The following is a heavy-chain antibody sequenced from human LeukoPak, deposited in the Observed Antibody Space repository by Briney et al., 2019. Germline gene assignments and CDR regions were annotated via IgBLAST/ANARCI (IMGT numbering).Heavy chain of an antibody. CDR3: ARDRGGPGAFDI. CDR2: ISSSSSYI. D-gene: IGHD3-10*01. V-gene: IGHV3-21*01. J-gene: IGHJ3*02. CDR1: GFIFSRNS. Sequence: GGSLRLSCAASGFIFSRNSMNWVRQAPGKGLEWVSSISSSSSYIYYADSVKGRFTISRDNAKNSLYLQMNSLRAEDTAVYYCARDRGGPGAFDIWGQGTMVTVSS.